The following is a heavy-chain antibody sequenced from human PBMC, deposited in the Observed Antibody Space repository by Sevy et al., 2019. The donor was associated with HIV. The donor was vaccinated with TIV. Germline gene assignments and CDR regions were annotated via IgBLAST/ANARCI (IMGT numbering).Heavy chain of an antibody. CDR1: GYTFTSYI. J-gene: IGHJ1*01. Sequence: ASVKVSCKTSGYTFTSYIISWVRQAPGQGLEWMGRISAYNGDTKYAQKLQGRVTMTTDTSTSTAYMELRSLKSDDTAVYYCARAPSGSQGPEQYFHHWGQGTLVTVSS. CDR2: ISAYNGDT. D-gene: IGHD1-26*01. CDR3: ARAPSGSQGPEQYFHH. V-gene: IGHV1-18*01.